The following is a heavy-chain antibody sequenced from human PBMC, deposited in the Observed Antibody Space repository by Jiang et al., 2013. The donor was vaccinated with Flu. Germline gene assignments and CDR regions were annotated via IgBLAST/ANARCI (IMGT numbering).Heavy chain of an antibody. V-gene: IGHV5-51*03. CDR3: ARAGQYYGSGSDFDY. CDR2: IYPGDSDT. J-gene: IGHJ4*02. D-gene: IGHD3-10*01. Sequence: VQLVESGAEVKKPGESLKISCKGSGYSFTSYWIGWVRQMPGKGLEWMGIIYPGDSDTRYGPSFQGQVTISADKSISTAYLQWSSLKASDTAMYYCARAGQYYGSGSDFDYWGQGTLVTVS. CDR1: GYSFTSYW.